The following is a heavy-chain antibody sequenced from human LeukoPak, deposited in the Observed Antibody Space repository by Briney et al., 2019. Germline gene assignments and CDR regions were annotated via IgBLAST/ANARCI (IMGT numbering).Heavy chain of an antibody. D-gene: IGHD3-16*02. Sequence: SVKVSCKAFGFTFTSSAMQWVRQARGQRLEWIGWIVVGNGKTNYAQKFQERVTITRDMSTTTAYMELSSLRSEDTAVYYCAALVVPSTNLRNYYYYYMDVWGKGTTVTVSS. CDR1: GFTFTSSA. CDR2: IVVGNGKT. CDR3: AALVVPSTNLRNYYYYYMDV. J-gene: IGHJ6*03. V-gene: IGHV1-58*02.